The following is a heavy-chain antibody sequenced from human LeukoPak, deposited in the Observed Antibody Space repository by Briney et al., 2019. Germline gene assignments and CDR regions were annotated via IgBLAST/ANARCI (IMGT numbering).Heavy chain of an antibody. Sequence: SETLSLTCTVSGVSISSSNSYWGWIRQPPGKGLEWIGSIYYSGSTYYNPSLKSRVTISVDTSKNQFSLKLSSVTAADTAVYYCARDDNLITMIVVGAFDYWGQGTLVTVSS. D-gene: IGHD3-22*01. CDR1: GVSISSSNSY. CDR2: IYYSGST. V-gene: IGHV4-39*07. J-gene: IGHJ4*02. CDR3: ARDDNLITMIVVGAFDY.